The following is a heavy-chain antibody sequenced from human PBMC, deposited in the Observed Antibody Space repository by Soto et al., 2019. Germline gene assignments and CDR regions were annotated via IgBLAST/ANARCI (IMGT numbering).Heavy chain of an antibody. J-gene: IGHJ4*02. CDR2: ISAYNGNT. CDR3: AREYSLAVVAPGY. CDR1: GYTFTSYG. V-gene: IGHV1-18*01. D-gene: IGHD3-22*01. Sequence: APVKVSCKASGYTFTSYGISWVRQAPGQGLEWMGWISAYNGNTNYAQKLQGRVTMTTDTSTSTAYMELRSLRAEDTSVYYCAREYSLAVVAPGYWGQGILVTVSS.